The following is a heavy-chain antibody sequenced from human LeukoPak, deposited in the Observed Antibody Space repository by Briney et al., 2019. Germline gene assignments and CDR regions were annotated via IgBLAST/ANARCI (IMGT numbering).Heavy chain of an antibody. CDR1: GFTFSSYA. CDR2: ISYDGSNK. J-gene: IGHJ6*02. D-gene: IGHD2-2*01. CDR3: ARGTSGTNYGMNV. Sequence: GGSLRLPCAASGFTFSSYAMHWVRQAPGKGLEWVAVISYDGSNKYYADSVKGRFTISRDNSKNTLYLQMNSLRAEDTAVYYCARGTSGTNYGMNVWGQGTTVTVSS. V-gene: IGHV3-30-3*01.